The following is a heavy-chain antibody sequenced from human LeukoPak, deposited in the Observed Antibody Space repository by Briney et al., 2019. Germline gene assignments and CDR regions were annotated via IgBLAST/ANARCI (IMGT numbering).Heavy chain of an antibody. CDR3: ARWAFEEYYYGSGSYQEDY. CDR2: IIPIFGTA. J-gene: IGHJ4*02. V-gene: IGHV1-69*06. D-gene: IGHD3-10*01. Sequence: SVKVSCKASGGTFSSYAISWVRQAPGQGLEWMGGIIPIFGTANYAQKFQGRVTITADKPTSTAYMELSSLRSEDTAVYYCARWAFEEYYYGSGSYQEDYWGQGTLVTVSS. CDR1: GGTFSSYA.